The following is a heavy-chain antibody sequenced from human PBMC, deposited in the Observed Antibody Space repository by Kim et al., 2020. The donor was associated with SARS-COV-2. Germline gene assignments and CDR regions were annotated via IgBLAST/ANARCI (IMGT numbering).Heavy chain of an antibody. Sequence: KTKYSQKSQGRVTITRDTSANTAYMDLSSLTSEDTAIYYCARDMNPTVYDYWGQGTLVTVSS. J-gene: IGHJ4*02. CDR3: ARDMNPTVYDY. D-gene: IGHD4-4*01. CDR2: KT. V-gene: IGHV1-3*01.